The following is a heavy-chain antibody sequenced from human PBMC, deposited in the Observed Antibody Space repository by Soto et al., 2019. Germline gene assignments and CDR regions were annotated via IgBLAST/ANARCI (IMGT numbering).Heavy chain of an antibody. CDR3: ARWIHGYYYYGMDV. CDR1: GFTFSSYA. D-gene: IGHD5-18*01. V-gene: IGHV3-30-3*01. J-gene: IGHJ6*02. CDR2: ISYDGSNK. Sequence: GGSLRLSCAASGFTFSSYAMHWVRQAPGKGLEWVAVISYDGSNKYYADSVKGRFTISRDNSKNTLYLQMNSLRAEDTAVYYCARWIHGYYYYGMDVWGQGTTVTVSS.